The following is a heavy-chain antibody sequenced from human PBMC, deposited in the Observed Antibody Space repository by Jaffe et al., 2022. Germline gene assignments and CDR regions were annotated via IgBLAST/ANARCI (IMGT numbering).Heavy chain of an antibody. J-gene: IGHJ5*02. CDR2: IHQSGST. D-gene: IGHD4-17*01. CDR3: ARVSGDYKFDP. V-gene: IGHV4-38-2*01. Sequence: QVQLQESGPGLVKPSETLSLTCAVSGYSISSDYYWGWIRQPPGKGLEWIGTIHQSGSTYYNPSLKSRVTISVAKSKNQFFLNLISVTAADTAVYYCARVSGDYKFDPWGQGTLVTVSS. CDR1: GYSISSDYY.